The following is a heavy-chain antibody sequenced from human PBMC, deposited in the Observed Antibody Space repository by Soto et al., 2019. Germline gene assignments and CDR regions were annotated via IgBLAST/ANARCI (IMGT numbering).Heavy chain of an antibody. CDR2: IWYDGSTK. D-gene: IGHD3-22*01. J-gene: IGHJ1*01. Sequence: QVQLVESGGGVVQSGRSLRLSCAASGFMFRSYAMHWVRQAPGKGLEWVAGIWYDGSTKYYGDSVKGRYSISRDNSKNMLDLQMNSLRAEDTAVYYCARPADSSGYLRYAEYFQHWGQGTLVTVSS. CDR1: GFMFRSYA. CDR3: ARPADSSGYLRYAEYFQH. V-gene: IGHV3-33*01.